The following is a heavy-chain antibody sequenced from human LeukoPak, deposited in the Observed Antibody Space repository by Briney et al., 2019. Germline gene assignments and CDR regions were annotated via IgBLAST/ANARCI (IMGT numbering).Heavy chain of an antibody. Sequence: GGSLRLSCAASGVTFSSYGMHWVRQAPGKGLEWVAFIRYDGSNKYYADSVKGRFTISRDNSKNTLYLQMNSLRAEDTAVYYCAKDIRGYGDYFDYWGQGTLVTVSS. D-gene: IGHD4-17*01. CDR1: GVTFSSYG. CDR3: AKDIRGYGDYFDY. J-gene: IGHJ4*02. V-gene: IGHV3-30*02. CDR2: IRYDGSNK.